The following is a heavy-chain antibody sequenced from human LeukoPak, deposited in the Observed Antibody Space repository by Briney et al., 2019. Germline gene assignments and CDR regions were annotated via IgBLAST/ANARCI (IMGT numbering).Heavy chain of an antibody. J-gene: IGHJ6*03. D-gene: IGHD3-10*01. Sequence: GGSLRLSCAASGFTFNNYGMHWVRQAPGKGLEWVAFIRYNGNNQYYADSVKGRFTISRDNSENTLYLQMNSLKGDDTAVYYCAKDSASYYIDVWGKGTTVIISS. CDR3: AKDSASYYIDV. CDR1: GFTFNNYG. V-gene: IGHV3-30*02. CDR2: IRYNGNNQ.